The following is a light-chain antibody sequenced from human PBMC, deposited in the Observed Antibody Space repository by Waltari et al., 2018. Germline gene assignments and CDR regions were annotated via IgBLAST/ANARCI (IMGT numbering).Light chain of an antibody. CDR1: QSVSSN. J-gene: IGKJ4*01. CDR2: GAS. CDR3: QQYNNWPYLLS. V-gene: IGKV3-15*01. Sequence: EIVMTQSPATLSVSPGETATLSCRASQSVSSNLAWYQQKPGQGPRLLIYGASNRATATPARFSGSGSGTEFTLTISSLQSEDFAVYFCQQYNNWPYLLSFGGGTKVEI.